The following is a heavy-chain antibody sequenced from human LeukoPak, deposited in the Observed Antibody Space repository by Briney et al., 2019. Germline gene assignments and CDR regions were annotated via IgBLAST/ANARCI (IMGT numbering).Heavy chain of an antibody. Sequence: GGSLRLSCAASGFTFNSYWMHWVRQVPGKGLVWVSRINSDGSRTNYVDSAKGRFTISRDNAKNSLYLQMNSLRAEDTAVYYCARDQPFDIWGQGTMVTVSS. CDR1: GFTFNSYW. CDR3: ARDQPFDI. J-gene: IGHJ3*02. V-gene: IGHV3-74*01. CDR2: INSDGSRT.